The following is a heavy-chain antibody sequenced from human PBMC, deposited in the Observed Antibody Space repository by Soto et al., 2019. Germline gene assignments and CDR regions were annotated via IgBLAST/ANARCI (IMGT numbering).Heavy chain of an antibody. CDR3: ARASVYSSSWYVYYFDY. CDR2: IYHSGST. V-gene: IGHV4-4*02. J-gene: IGHJ4*02. CDR1: GGSISSSNW. Sequence: QVQLQESGPGLVKPSGTLSLTCAVSGGSISSSNWWSWVRQPPGKGLEWIGEIYHSGSTNYNPSLKSRVTISVDKSNNQFSLKLSSVTAADTAVYYCARASVYSSSWYVYYFDYWGQGTLVTVSS. D-gene: IGHD6-13*01.